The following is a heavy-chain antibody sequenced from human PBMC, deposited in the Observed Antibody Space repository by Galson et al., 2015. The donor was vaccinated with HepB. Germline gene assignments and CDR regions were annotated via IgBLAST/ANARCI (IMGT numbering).Heavy chain of an antibody. J-gene: IGHJ5*02. CDR3: ARLYCSGGSCSNWFDP. V-gene: IGHV1-69*10. CDR1: EGTFSSYA. D-gene: IGHD2-15*01. CDR2: IIPILGIA. Sequence: SVKVSCKASEGTFSSYAISWVRQAPGQGLEWMGGIIPILGIANYAQKFQGRVTITADKSTSTAYMELSSLRSEDTAVYYCARLYCSGGSCSNWFDPWGQGTLVTVSP.